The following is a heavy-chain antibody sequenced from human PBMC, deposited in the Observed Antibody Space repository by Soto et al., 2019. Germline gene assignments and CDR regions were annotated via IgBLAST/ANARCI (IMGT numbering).Heavy chain of an antibody. D-gene: IGHD6-13*01. V-gene: IGHV1-18*01. Sequence: QVQLVQSGAEVKKPGASVKVSCKASGYTFTSYAISWVRQAPGQGLEWMGWISAYNGDTNYAQKLQGRVTMTRDTSTRTAYMELRSLRSDDTAVYYCARDDANSSRARAFDIWGQGTMVTVSS. CDR3: ARDDANSSRARAFDI. CDR1: GYTFTSYA. J-gene: IGHJ3*02. CDR2: ISAYNGDT.